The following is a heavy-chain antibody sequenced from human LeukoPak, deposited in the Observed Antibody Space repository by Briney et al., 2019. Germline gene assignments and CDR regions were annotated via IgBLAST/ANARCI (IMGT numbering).Heavy chain of an antibody. V-gene: IGHV3-23*01. CDR1: EFSFETYW. J-gene: IGHJ4*02. D-gene: IGHD1-26*01. CDR2: ISGSAGST. Sequence: PGGSLRLSCVALEFSFETYWMSWVRQAPGKGLEWVSGISGSAGSTYYADSVKGRFTISRDNSKNTVYLLMNFLRAEDTAVYYCAKIHSGSYFFDYWGQGILVTVSS. CDR3: AKIHSGSYFFDY.